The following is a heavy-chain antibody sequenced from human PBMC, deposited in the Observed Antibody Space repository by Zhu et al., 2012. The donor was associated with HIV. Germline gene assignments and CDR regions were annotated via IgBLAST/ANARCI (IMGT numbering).Heavy chain of an antibody. CDR3: ARLRDTSGYYYPFDY. V-gene: IGHV4-59*11. Sequence: QVQLQESGPGLVKPSETLSLTCSVSGGSTSSHYWSWIRQPPGKGLEWIGYVYYTGTTNYNPSLKSRVTISLDMSKNQFSLKLTSVTAADTAVYYCARLRDTSGYYYPFDYWAREPWYTVSS. D-gene: IGHD3-22*01. J-gene: IGHJ4*02. CDR2: VYYTGTT. CDR1: GGSTSSHY.